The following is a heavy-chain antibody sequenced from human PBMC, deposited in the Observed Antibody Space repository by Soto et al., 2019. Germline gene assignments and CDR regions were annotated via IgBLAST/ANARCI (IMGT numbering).Heavy chain of an antibody. CDR3: ARILLLGGSYSSSPREGWYFDL. CDR1: GFTFSSYS. CDR2: ISSSSSTI. V-gene: IGHV3-48*01. J-gene: IGHJ2*01. D-gene: IGHD6-13*01. Sequence: GGSLRLSCAASGFTFSSYSMNWVRQAPGKGLEWVSYISSSSSTIYYADSVKGRFTISRDNAKNSLYLQMNSLRAEDTAVYYCARILLLGGSYSSSPREGWYFDLWGRGTLVTVSS.